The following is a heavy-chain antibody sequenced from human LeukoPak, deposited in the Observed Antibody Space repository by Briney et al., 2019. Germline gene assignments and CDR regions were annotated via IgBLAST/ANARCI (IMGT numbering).Heavy chain of an antibody. V-gene: IGHV3-23*01. CDR2: ISDTGGYT. CDR1: GFTFSTFG. Sequence: GGSLRLSCVASGFTFSTFGMSWVRQAPGKGLEWVSSISDTGGYTYYADSMKGRFTISRDNSKNTLYLQMNSLRAEDTAVYYCARDRAKSTVTTLLDYWGQGTLVTVSS. D-gene: IGHD4-17*01. CDR3: ARDRAKSTVTTLLDY. J-gene: IGHJ4*02.